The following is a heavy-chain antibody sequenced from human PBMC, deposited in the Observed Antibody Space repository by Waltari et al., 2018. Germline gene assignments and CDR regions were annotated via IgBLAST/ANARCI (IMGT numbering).Heavy chain of an antibody. CDR3: ASQYSRSSVFNIDY. CDR2: IYHSGTT. Sequence: QVQLQESGPGLVKPSETLSLTCAVSGDSISSGNYWGWRRQPPGKGLEWIGSIYHSGTTYYNPSLKSRVTISVDTSKNQLSLNLSSVTAADTAVYYCASQYSRSSVFNIDYWGQGTLVTVSS. CDR1: GDSISSGNY. V-gene: IGHV4-38-2*01. D-gene: IGHD6-6*01. J-gene: IGHJ4*02.